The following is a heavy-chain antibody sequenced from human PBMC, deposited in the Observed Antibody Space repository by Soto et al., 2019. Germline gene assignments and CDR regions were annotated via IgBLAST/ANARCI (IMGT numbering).Heavy chain of an antibody. CDR2: ISYDGSNK. CDR1: GFTFSSYC. D-gene: IGHD2-2*01. CDR3: AKAWFGYCSSTSCYVYYGIDV. Sequence: GESLKISCAASGFTFSSYCMHWVRQAPGKGLEGVAVISYDGSNKYYEYSVKGRFTISRDNSKNTLDQQMNSLGAEDTAVYYCAKAWFGYCSSTSCYVYYGIDVWGQGTTVTVSS. V-gene: IGHV3-30*18. J-gene: IGHJ6*02.